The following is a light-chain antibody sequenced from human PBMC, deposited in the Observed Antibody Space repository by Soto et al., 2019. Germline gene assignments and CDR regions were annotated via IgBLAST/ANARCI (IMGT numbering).Light chain of an antibody. CDR2: GAS. CDR1: QSVSSSY. Sequence: EIVLTQSPGTLSLSPGERATLSCRASQSVSSSYLAWYQQKPGQAPRLLIYGASSRATGIPDRFSGSGSGKDFSLTISRLEPEDFAVYYCQQDGSSPNTFGQGTKLEIK. V-gene: IGKV3-20*01. CDR3: QQDGSSPNT. J-gene: IGKJ2*01.